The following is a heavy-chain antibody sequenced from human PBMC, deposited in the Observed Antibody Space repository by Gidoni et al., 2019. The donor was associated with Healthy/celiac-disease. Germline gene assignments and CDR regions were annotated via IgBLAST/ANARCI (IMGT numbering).Heavy chain of an antibody. J-gene: IGHJ3*02. CDR1: GFTFSSYC. Sequence: EVQLVESGGGLVKPGGSLRLSCAASGFTFSSYCMNGVRQAPGKGLELVSSISSSSSYLYYADSVKGRFTISRDNAKNSLYLQMNSLRAEDTAVYYCARVDQLLADDAFDIWGQGTMVTVSS. V-gene: IGHV3-21*01. D-gene: IGHD2-2*01. CDR2: ISSSSSYL. CDR3: ARVDQLLADDAFDI.